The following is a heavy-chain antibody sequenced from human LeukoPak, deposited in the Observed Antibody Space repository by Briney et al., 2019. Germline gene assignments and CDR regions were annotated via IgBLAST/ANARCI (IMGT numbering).Heavy chain of an antibody. Sequence: GGSLRLSCAASGFTFSSYGMHWVRQAPGKGLEWVAVISYDGSNKYYADFVKGRFTISRDNSKSTVYLQMNSLRVEDAAVYYCSKDLTSDFGGDLDPWGQGTLVTVSS. CDR1: GFTFSSYG. CDR3: SKDLTSDFGGDLDP. J-gene: IGHJ5*02. CDR2: ISYDGSNK. V-gene: IGHV3-30*18. D-gene: IGHD3-10*01.